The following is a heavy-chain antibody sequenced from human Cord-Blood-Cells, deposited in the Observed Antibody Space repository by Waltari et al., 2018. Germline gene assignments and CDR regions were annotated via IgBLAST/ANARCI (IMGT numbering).Heavy chain of an antibody. D-gene: IGHD2-2*01. Sequence: EVQLVESGGGLIQPGGSLRLSCAASGFTVSSNYMSWVRQAPGKGLDWVSVIYSGGSTYYADSVKGRFTISRDNSKNTLYLQMNSLRAEDTAVYYCARAIVVVPAANWFDPWGQGTLVTVSS. V-gene: IGHV3-53*01. CDR2: IYSGGST. J-gene: IGHJ5*02. CDR1: GFTVSSNY. CDR3: ARAIVVVPAANWFDP.